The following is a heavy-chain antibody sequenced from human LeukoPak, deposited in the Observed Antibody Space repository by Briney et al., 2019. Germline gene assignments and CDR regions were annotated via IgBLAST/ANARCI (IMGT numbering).Heavy chain of an antibody. Sequence: GASLRLSCAASGFTFSDHQMDWVRQAPGKGLEWVGRSRNKANSYTTSYAASVQGRFTLSRDDSNNSLYLQMNSLKTEDTAVYYCARGSEGSPFDFWGQGTLVTVSS. CDR1: GFTFSDHQ. CDR3: ARGSEGSPFDF. V-gene: IGHV3-72*01. J-gene: IGHJ4*02. D-gene: IGHD3-10*01. CDR2: SRNKANSYTT.